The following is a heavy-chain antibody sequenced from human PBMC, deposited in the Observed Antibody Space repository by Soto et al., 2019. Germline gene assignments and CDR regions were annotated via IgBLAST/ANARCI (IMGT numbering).Heavy chain of an antibody. D-gene: IGHD2-15*01. Sequence: SETLSLTCAVSGYSISSSNWWGWIRQPPGKGLEWIGYIYYSGTTYYNPSLKSRVTMSVDTSKNDFSLKVTSATVADTAIYYCARLGGYCDRTGCYGYYALDVWGHGTTVTVS. V-gene: IGHV4-28*01. CDR2: IYYSGTT. CDR3: ARLGGYCDRTGCYGYYALDV. CDR1: GYSISSSNW. J-gene: IGHJ6*02.